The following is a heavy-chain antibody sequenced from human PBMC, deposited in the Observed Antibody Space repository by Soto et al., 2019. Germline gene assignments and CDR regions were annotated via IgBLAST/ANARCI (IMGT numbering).Heavy chain of an antibody. CDR2: ISYDGSNK. Sequence: GGSLRLSCAASGFTFSSYAMHWVRQAPGKGLEWVAVISYDGSNKYYADSVKGRFTISRDNSKNTLYLQMNSLRAEDTAVYYCAREGCSSTSCYYYYYYGMDVWGQGTTVTVSS. J-gene: IGHJ6*02. CDR3: AREGCSSTSCYYYYYYGMDV. D-gene: IGHD2-2*01. V-gene: IGHV3-30-3*01. CDR1: GFTFSSYA.